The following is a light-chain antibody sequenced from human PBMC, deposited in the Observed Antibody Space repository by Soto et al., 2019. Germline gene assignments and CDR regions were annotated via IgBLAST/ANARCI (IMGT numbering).Light chain of an antibody. J-gene: IGKJ2*01. CDR1: QTISNY. CDR3: QQSFNTPYT. CDR2: GIS. V-gene: IGKV1-39*01. Sequence: DIQMTQSPSSLSASVGDRVTITCRASQTISNYLNWYHQKPGKPPKLLIYGISTLQSGVPSRFSGSGSGTDVTLTISSLQPEDFATYYCQQSFNTPYTFGQGTELEVK.